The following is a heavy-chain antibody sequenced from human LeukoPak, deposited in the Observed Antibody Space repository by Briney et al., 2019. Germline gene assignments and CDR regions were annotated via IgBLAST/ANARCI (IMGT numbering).Heavy chain of an antibody. Sequence: GGSLRLSCAASGFTFSSYWMSWVRQAPGKGLEWVANIKQDGSENYCVDSVKGRFTISRDNAKNSLYLQMSSLRAEDTAVYYCAREGVDIVTYDYWGQGTLVTVAS. V-gene: IGHV3-7*03. D-gene: IGHD5-12*01. CDR1: GFTFSSYW. J-gene: IGHJ4*02. CDR2: IKQDGSEN. CDR3: AREGVDIVTYDY.